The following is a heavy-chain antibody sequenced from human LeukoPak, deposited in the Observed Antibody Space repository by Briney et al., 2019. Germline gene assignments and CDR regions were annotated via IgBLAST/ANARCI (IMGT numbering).Heavy chain of an antibody. CDR3: ARHDPILMVRGVISSIDY. V-gene: IGHV5-51*01. Sequence: GESLKISCKGSGYSFTSYWIGWVRQMPGKGLEWMGIIYPGDSDTRYSPSFQGQVTISADKSISTAYLQWSSLKASDTAMYYCARHDPILMVRGVISSIDYWGQGTLVTVSS. CDR1: GYSFTSYW. CDR2: IYPGDSDT. J-gene: IGHJ4*02. D-gene: IGHD3-10*01.